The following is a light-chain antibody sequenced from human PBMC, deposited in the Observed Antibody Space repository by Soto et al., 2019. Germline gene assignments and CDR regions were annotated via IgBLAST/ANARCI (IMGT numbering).Light chain of an antibody. CDR1: QTVTSY. CDR3: QQSYSTPPT. J-gene: IGKJ1*01. V-gene: IGKV1-39*01. CDR2: AAS. Sequence: DVQMTQSPSSLSASVVESLTLTFRASQTVTSYFNWYQQKPGKAPKLLIYAASTLQSGVPSRFSGSGSGTDFTLTISSLQPEDFATYYCQQSYSTPPTFGQGTQV.